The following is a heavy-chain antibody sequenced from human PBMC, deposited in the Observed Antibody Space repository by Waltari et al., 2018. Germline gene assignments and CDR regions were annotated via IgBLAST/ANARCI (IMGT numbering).Heavy chain of an antibody. V-gene: IGHV3-21*01. CDR3: ARGVFDS. CDR1: EFDFTIYG. Sequence: DAQLVGSGGALVKPGGSLRLSLGDSEFDFTIYGMNWVRQSPGKGLEWVALVSGTTSYRYYADSVKGRFTVSRDSAKTSVYLQMDSLRVEDTAVYYCARGVFDSWGQGTLVTVSS. J-gene: IGHJ5*01. CDR2: VSGTTSYR.